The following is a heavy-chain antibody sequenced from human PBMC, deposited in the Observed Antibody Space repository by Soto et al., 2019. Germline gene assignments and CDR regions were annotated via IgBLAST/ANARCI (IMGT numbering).Heavy chain of an antibody. J-gene: IGHJ6*02. CDR1: GYTFTSYG. D-gene: IGHD1-1*01. CDR3: AYQLSHYRAGGMDV. Sequence: ASLKVSCKASGYTFTSYGISWVRQAPGQGLEWMGWISAYNGNTNYAQKLQGRVTMTADKSTSTAYMELSSLRSEDTAVYYCAYQLSHYRAGGMDVWGQGTTVTVSS. V-gene: IGHV1-18*01. CDR2: ISAYNGNT.